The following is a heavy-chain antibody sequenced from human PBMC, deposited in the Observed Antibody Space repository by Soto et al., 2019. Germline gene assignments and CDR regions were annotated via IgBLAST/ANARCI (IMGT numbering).Heavy chain of an antibody. Sequence: EVQLVETGGGLIQPGGSLRLSCAASGFTVSSNYMSWVRQAPGKGLEWVSVIDSGGSTYYADSVKGRFTISRDNSKNTLYRQMNSRRAEDTDVYYCARRLLWFGETYYYYGMDVWGQGTTVTVSS. CDR1: GFTVSSNY. J-gene: IGHJ6*02. D-gene: IGHD3-10*01. V-gene: IGHV3-53*02. CDR2: IDSGGST. CDR3: ARRLLWFGETYYYYGMDV.